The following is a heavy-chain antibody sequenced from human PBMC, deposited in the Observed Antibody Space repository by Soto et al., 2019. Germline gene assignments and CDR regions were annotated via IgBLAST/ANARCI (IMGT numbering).Heavy chain of an antibody. CDR1: GYSFTSYW. CDR2: IYPGNSDT. D-gene: IGHD6-6*01. J-gene: IGHJ6*02. Sequence: GESLKISCKGSGYSFTSYWIGWVRQMPGKGLEWMGIIYPGNSDTRYSPSFQGQVTISADKSISTAYLQWSSLKASDTAMYYCAISSYYYYYGMDVWGQGTTVTVSS. CDR3: AISSYYYYYGMDV. V-gene: IGHV5-51*01.